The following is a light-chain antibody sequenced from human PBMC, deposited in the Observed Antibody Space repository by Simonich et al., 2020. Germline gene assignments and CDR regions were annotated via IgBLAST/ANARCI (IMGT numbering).Light chain of an antibody. CDR2: WAS. J-gene: IGKJ4*01. V-gene: IGKV4-1*01. CDR1: KSVLYSSNNKNY. CDR3: QQYYSTPLT. Sequence: DIVMTQSPDSLAVSLGERATINCKSSKSVLYSSNNKNYLAWYQQKPGQPPKLLIYWASTRESGVPDRCSGSGSGTDFTLTISSLQAEEVAVYYCQQYYSTPLTFGGGTKVEIK.